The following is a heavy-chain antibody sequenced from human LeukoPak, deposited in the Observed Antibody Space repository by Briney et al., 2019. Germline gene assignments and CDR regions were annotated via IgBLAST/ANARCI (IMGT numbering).Heavy chain of an antibody. CDR2: ISGSGGST. CDR1: GFTFSSYG. J-gene: IGHJ4*02. Sequence: GGSLRLSCAASGFTFSSYGMSWVRQAPGKGLEWVSAISGSGGSTYYADSVKGRFTISRDNSKNTLYLQMNSLRAEDTAVYYCAKASAHMYDFWSGSDTSFDYWGQGTLVTVSS. CDR3: AKASAHMYDFWSGSDTSFDY. V-gene: IGHV3-23*01. D-gene: IGHD3-3*01.